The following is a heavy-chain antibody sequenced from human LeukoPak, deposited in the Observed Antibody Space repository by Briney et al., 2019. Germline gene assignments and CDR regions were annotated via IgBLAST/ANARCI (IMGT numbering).Heavy chain of an antibody. J-gene: IGHJ4*02. CDR1: GYTFTTYP. CDR2: INPNSGGT. D-gene: IGHD3-3*01. CDR3: ASGFWSGYYTGAY. V-gene: IGHV1-2*02. Sequence: ASVKVSCKASGYTFTTYPMNWVRQAPGQGLEWMGWINPNSGGTNYAQKFQGRVTMTRDTSISTAYMELNRLRSDDTAVYYCASGFWSGYYTGAYWGQGTLVTVSS.